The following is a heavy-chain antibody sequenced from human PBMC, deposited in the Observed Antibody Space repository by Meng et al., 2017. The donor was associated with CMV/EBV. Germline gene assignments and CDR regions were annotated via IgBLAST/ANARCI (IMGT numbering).Heavy chain of an antibody. CDR1: GFTFSSYS. V-gene: IGHV3-21*01. CDR2: ISSSSSYI. D-gene: IGHD2-2*01. Sequence: GGSLRLSCAASGFTFSSYSMNWVRQAPGKGLEWVSSISSSSSYIYYADSVKGRFTISRDNAKNSLYLQMNSLRAEDTAVYYCARDPIVVVPVALIGDAFDIWGQGTMVTVSS. J-gene: IGHJ3*02. CDR3: ARDPIVVVPVALIGDAFDI.